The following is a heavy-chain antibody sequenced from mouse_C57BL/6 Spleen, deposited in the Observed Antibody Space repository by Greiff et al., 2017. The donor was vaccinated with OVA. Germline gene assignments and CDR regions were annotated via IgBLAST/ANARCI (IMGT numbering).Heavy chain of an antibody. D-gene: IGHD2-4*01. CDR3: ARDGIFYYDYDYFDY. CDR2: ISYDGSN. Sequence: EVKLEASGPGLVKPSQSLSLTCSVTGYSITSGYYWNWIRQFPGNKLEGMGYISYDGSNNYNPSLKNRISITRDTSKNQFFLKLNSVTTEDTATYYCARDGIFYYDYDYFDYWGQGTTLTVSS. CDR1: GYSITSGYY. V-gene: IGHV3-6*01. J-gene: IGHJ2*01.